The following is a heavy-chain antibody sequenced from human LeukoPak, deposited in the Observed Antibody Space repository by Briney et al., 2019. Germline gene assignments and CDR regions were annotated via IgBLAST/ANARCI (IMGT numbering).Heavy chain of an antibody. Sequence: DGSEKYYVDSVKGQFTISRDNAKNSLFLQMDSLRAEDTAVYYCARDLAGHYYGSGSSFDYWGQGTLVTVS. V-gene: IGHV3-7*01. J-gene: IGHJ4*02. D-gene: IGHD3-10*01. CDR2: DGSEK. CDR3: ARDLAGHYYGSGSSFDY.